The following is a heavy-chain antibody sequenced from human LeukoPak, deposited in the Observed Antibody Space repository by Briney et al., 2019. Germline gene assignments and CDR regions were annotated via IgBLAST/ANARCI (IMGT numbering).Heavy chain of an antibody. CDR2: INHSGST. D-gene: IGHD6-19*01. V-gene: IGHV4-34*01. CDR3: ARQGTIAVAGYFDY. J-gene: IGHJ4*02. Sequence: PSETLSLTCAVYGGSFSGYYWSWIRQPPGKGLEWIGEINHSGSTNYNPSLKSRVTISVDTSKNQFSLKLSSVTAADTAVYYCARQGTIAVAGYFDYWGQGTLATVSS. CDR1: GGSFSGYY.